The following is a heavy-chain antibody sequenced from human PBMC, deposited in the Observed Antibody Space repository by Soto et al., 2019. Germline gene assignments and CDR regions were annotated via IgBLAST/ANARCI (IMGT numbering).Heavy chain of an antibody. CDR1: GFTFSSYA. CDR2: ISYDGSNK. J-gene: IGHJ3*02. Sequence: PGGSLRLSCAASGFTFSSYAMHWVRQAPGKGLEWVAVISYDGSNKYYADSVKGRFTISRDNSKNTLYLQMNSLRAEDTAVYYCAREGMYYLDAFDIWGQGTMVTVSS. D-gene: IGHD3-10*01. CDR3: AREGMYYLDAFDI. V-gene: IGHV3-30-3*01.